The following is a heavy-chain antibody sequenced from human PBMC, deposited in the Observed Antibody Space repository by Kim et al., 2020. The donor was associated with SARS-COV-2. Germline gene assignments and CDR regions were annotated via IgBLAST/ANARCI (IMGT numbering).Heavy chain of an antibody. D-gene: IGHD6-25*01. Sequence: YNDYAVSVQSRITLNPDTSKNQFSLQLNSVTPEDTAVYYCARGASGCFDYWGPGALVTVSS. CDR2: YN. J-gene: IGHJ4*02. V-gene: IGHV6-1*01. CDR3: ARGASGCFDY.